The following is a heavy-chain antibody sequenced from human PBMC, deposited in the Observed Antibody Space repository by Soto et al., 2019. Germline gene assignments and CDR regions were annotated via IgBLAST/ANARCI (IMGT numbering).Heavy chain of an antibody. CDR2: IIPIFGTA. J-gene: IGHJ1*01. V-gene: IGHV1-69*13. CDR1: GGTFSSYA. D-gene: IGHD6-13*01. Sequence: SVKVSCKASGGTFSSYAISWVRQAPGQGLEWMGGIIPIFGTANYAQKFQGRVTITADESTSTAYMELSSLRSEDTAVYYCARVPGIAAAEGYFQHWGQGTLVTVSS. CDR3: ARVPGIAAAEGYFQH.